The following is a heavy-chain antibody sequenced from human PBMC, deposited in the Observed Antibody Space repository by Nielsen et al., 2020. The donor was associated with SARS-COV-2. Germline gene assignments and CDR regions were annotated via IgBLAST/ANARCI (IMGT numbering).Heavy chain of an antibody. CDR3: ARESSGYYHYNYGMDV. J-gene: IGHJ6*02. V-gene: IGHV4-31*03. Sequence: LRLSCTVSGGSISSGGYYWSWIRHHTGKGLEWIGYIYFIGRTCYKPYLKNRVTISVDTSKNQFSLSLRSVTAADTAVYYCARESSGYYHYNYGMDVWGQGTTFTVS. D-gene: IGHD5-12*01. CDR1: GGSISSGGYY. CDR2: IYFIGRT.